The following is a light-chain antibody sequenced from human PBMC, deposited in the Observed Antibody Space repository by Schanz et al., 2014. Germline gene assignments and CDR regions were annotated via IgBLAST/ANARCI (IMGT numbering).Light chain of an antibody. Sequence: DIQMTQSPSVMSASVGDRVTITCRASQGISSYLAWYQQKPGKAPKLLIYAASTLQSGVPSRFSGSGSVTEFTLTISGLQPDDFATYYCQHYNTYVFTFGPGTKVDIK. J-gene: IGKJ3*01. CDR2: AAS. CDR1: QGISSY. V-gene: IGKV1-9*01. CDR3: QHYNTYVFT.